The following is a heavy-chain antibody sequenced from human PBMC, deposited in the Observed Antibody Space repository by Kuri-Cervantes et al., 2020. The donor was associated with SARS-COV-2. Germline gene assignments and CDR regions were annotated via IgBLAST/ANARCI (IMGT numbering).Heavy chain of an antibody. CDR2: ISYGGSNK. CDR1: GFTFSSYA. Sequence: GESLKISCAASGFTFSSYAMHWVRQAPGKGLEWVAVISYGGSNKYYADSVKGRFTISRDNSKNTLYLQMNSLRAEDTAVYYCAKAYTLSYYYYMDVWGKGTTVTVSS. D-gene: IGHD1-14*01. CDR3: AKAYTLSYYYYMDV. V-gene: IGHV3-30-3*01. J-gene: IGHJ6*03.